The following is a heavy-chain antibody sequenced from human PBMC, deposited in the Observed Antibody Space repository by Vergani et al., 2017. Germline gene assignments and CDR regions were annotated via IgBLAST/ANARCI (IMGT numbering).Heavy chain of an antibody. Sequence: QVQLQESGPGLVKPSETLSLTCTVPGGSISSYYWSWIRQHPGKGLEWIGYIYYSGSTYYNPSLKSRVTISVDTSKNQFSLKLSSVTAADTAVYYCASRSSSWGYYFDYWGQGTLVTVSS. CDR1: GGSISSYY. D-gene: IGHD6-13*01. J-gene: IGHJ4*02. V-gene: IGHV4-59*06. CDR3: ASRSSSWGYYFDY. CDR2: IYYSGST.